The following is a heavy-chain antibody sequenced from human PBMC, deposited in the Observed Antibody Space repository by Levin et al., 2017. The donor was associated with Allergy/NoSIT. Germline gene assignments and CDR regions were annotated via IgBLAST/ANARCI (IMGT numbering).Heavy chain of an antibody. CDR2: INHSGST. Sequence: SETLSLTCAVYGGSFSGYYWSWIRQPPGKGLEWIGEINHSGSTNYNPSLKSRVTISVDTSKNQFSLKLSSVTAADTAVYYCAGGITMVQGPRYYYYYMDGWGKGTTVTVSS. CDR3: AGGITMVQGPRYYYYYMDG. D-gene: IGHD3-10*01. CDR1: GGSFSGYY. J-gene: IGHJ6*03. V-gene: IGHV4-34*01.